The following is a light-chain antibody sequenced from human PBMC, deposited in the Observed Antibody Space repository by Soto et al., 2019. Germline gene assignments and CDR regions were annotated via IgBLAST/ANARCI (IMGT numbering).Light chain of an antibody. V-gene: IGKV3-20*01. J-gene: IGKJ4*01. CDR1: QSFGLY. CDR3: PQYGSSPPP. CDR2: DTS. Sequence: EIVLTEAPAKVSLSPGERPTLSCRASQSFGLYLSWYQQKHGQAPRLLIYDTSNRAPGIPDRFSGGASGTDFTLTISRLEPEDFAVYYCPQYGSSPPPFGGRSMVDI.